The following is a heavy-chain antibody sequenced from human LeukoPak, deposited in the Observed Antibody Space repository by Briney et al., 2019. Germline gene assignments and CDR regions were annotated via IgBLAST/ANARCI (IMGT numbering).Heavy chain of an antibody. Sequence: GGSLRLSCAASGFTFSSYAMHWVRQAPGKGLEWVAVISYDGSNKYYADSVKGRFTISRDNSKNTLYLQMNSLRAEDTAVYYCARDRGRIQLWLRGEFDYWGQGTLVTVSS. D-gene: IGHD5-18*01. CDR1: GFTFSSYA. CDR2: ISYDGSNK. J-gene: IGHJ4*02. CDR3: ARDRGRIQLWLRGEFDY. V-gene: IGHV3-30*04.